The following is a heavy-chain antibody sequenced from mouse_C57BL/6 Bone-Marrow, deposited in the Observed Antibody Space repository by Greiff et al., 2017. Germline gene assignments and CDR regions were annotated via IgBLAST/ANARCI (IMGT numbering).Heavy chain of an antibody. CDR2: IDPENGDT. CDR1: GFNIKDDY. D-gene: IGHD2-1*01. Sequence: VQLQQSGAELVRPGASVKLSCTASGFNIKDDYMHWVKQRPEQGLEWIGWIDPENGDTEYAPKFQGKATLTADTSSNTAYLPLRSLTSEDTAVYYCTATIWFAYWGQGTLVTGSA. V-gene: IGHV14-4*01. CDR3: TATIWFAY. J-gene: IGHJ3*01.